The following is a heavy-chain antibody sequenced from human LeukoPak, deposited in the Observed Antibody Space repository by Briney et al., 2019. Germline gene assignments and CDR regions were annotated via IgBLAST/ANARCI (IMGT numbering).Heavy chain of an antibody. J-gene: IGHJ3*02. V-gene: IGHV1-24*01. CDR2: FDPEDGET. Sequence: ASVKVSCKVSGYTLTELSMHWVRQAPGKGLEWMGGFDPEDGETIYAQKFQGRVTMTEDTSTDTAYMELSSLRSEDTAVYYCATYSSSSDASDIWGQGTMVTVSS. D-gene: IGHD6-6*01. CDR3: ATYSSSSDASDI. CDR1: GYTLTELS.